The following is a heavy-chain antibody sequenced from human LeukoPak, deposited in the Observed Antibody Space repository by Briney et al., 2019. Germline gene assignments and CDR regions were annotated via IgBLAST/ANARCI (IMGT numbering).Heavy chain of an antibody. D-gene: IGHD3-22*01. Sequence: GGSLRLSCAASGFTFSSYAMSWVRQAPGKGLEWVSAISGSGGSTYYADSVKGRFTISRDNSKNTLYLQMNSPRAEDTAVYYCAKDSEIVVVIKPPNFDYWGQGTLVTVSS. CDR3: AKDSEIVVVIKPPNFDY. CDR1: GFTFSSYA. V-gene: IGHV3-23*01. CDR2: ISGSGGST. J-gene: IGHJ4*02.